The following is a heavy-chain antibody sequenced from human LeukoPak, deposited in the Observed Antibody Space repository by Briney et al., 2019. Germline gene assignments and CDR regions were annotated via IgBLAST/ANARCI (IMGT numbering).Heavy chain of an antibody. D-gene: IGHD4-17*01. CDR3: ARFPTGFDY. Sequence: GGSLRLSCAASGFTFSSYWVSWVAQAPGKGLEWVASIKEDGSEKYYVDSVKGRFTISRDSAKDSLYLQMNSLRAEDTAMYYCARFPTGFDYWGQGTLVTVSS. J-gene: IGHJ4*02. CDR2: IKEDGSEK. V-gene: IGHV3-7*05. CDR1: GFTFSSYW.